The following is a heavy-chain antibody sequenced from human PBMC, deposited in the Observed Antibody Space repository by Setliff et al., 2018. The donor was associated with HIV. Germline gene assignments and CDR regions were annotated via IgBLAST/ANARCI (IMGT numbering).Heavy chain of an antibody. J-gene: IGHJ5*02. CDR1: GASFSGYY. D-gene: IGHD6-13*01. V-gene: IGHV4-34*01. CDR2: INLSRST. CDR3: ARILVAAAGTGFDP. Sequence: SETLSLTCAVYGASFSGYYWSWIRQPPGKGLEWIGEINLSRSTDYNPSLKSRVTISVDTSKNQFSLELSSVTAADTAVYYCARILVAAAGTGFDPWGQGILVTVSS.